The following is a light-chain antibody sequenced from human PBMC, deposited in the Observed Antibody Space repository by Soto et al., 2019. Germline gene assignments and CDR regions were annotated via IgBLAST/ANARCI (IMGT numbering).Light chain of an antibody. Sequence: DIQMNQSPSTVSAYVGDSVTITCRASQSITTWLAWYQQRPGKAPKLPIYDVYSLQSGVPSRFSGSGSGTEFTLTIRSLQPDDFATYYCKQYETYSGTFGQGTKVDI. J-gene: IGKJ1*01. CDR1: QSITTW. CDR3: KQYETYSGT. V-gene: IGKV1-5*01. CDR2: DVY.